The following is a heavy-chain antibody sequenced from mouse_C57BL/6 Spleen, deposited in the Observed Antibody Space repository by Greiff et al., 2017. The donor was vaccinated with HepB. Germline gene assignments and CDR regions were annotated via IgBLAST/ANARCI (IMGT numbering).Heavy chain of an antibody. Sequence: VQGVESGAELVKPGASVKMSCKASGYTFTTYPIEWMKQNHGKSLEWIGNFHPYNDDTKYNEKFKGKATLTVEKSSSTVYLELSRLTSDDSAVYYCARRRGDYDGGYFDVWGTGTTVTVSS. D-gene: IGHD2-4*01. J-gene: IGHJ1*03. CDR2: FHPYNDDT. CDR1: GYTFTTYP. V-gene: IGHV1-47*01. CDR3: ARRRGDYDGGYFDV.